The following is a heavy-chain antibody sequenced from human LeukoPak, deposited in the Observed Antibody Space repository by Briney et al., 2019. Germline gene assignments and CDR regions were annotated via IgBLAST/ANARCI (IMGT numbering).Heavy chain of an antibody. CDR1: GYTFTSYG. CDR2: ISAYNGNT. V-gene: IGHV1-18*01. Sequence: GASVKVSCKASGYTFTSYGISWVRQAPGQGLEWMGWISAYNGNTNYAQKLQGRVTMTTDTSTSTAYMELRSLRSDDTAVYYCAREDPPDQWLVRLLYWGQGTLVTVSS. D-gene: IGHD6-19*01. CDR3: AREDPPDQWLVRLLY. J-gene: IGHJ4*02.